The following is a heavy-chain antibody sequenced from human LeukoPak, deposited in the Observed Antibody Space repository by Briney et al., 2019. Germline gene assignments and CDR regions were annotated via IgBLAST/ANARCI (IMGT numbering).Heavy chain of an antibody. D-gene: IGHD1-1*01. J-gene: IGHJ4*02. CDR1: GFTFSSYA. V-gene: IGHV3-48*01. CDR2: ISSSSSTI. CDR3: ARGQTDFDY. Sequence: PGGSLRLSCAASGFTFSSYAMSWVRQAPGKGLEWVSYISSSSSTIYYADSVKGRFTISRDNAKNSLYLQMNSLRAEDTAVYYCARGQTDFDYWGQGTLVTVSS.